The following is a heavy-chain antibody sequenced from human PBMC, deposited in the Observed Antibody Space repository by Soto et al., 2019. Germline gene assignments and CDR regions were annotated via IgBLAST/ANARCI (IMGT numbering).Heavy chain of an antibody. CDR1: VFTFSSYP. CDR2: IIGSVGST. Sequence: GYLTLSSAPSVFTFSSYPMSGVRRPPLRGLAWVSAIIGSVGSTDYAYSVKGRFTSSRDNSKNTLYLQMNSLRAEDTAVYYCAKDPHYYDSSGYGLWGQGTLVIV. V-gene: IGHV3-23*01. CDR3: AKDPHYYDSSGYGL. D-gene: IGHD3-22*01. J-gene: IGHJ4*02.